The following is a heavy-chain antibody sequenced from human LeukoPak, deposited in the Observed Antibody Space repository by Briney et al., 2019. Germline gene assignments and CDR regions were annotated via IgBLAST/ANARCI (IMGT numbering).Heavy chain of an antibody. D-gene: IGHD4-23*01. Sequence: GGSLRLSCAASGFTFSSYSMNWVRQAPGKGLEWVSSISSSSSYIYYADSVKGRFTISRDNAKNSLFLHMDSLRAEDTAVYYCARRTTVVTINPKTVDYWGQEALVTVSS. CDR2: ISSSSSYI. CDR1: GFTFSSYS. V-gene: IGHV3-21*04. CDR3: ARRTTVVTINPKTVDY. J-gene: IGHJ4*02.